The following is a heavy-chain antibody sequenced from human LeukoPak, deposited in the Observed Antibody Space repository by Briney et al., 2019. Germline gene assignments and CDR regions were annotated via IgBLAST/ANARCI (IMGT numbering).Heavy chain of an antibody. V-gene: IGHV4-39*07. J-gene: IGHJ3*02. Sequence: SETLSLTCTVSGGSISSSSYYWGWIRQPPGKGLEWIGSIYYSGSTYYNPSLKSRVTISVDTSKNQFSLKLSSVTAADTAVYYCARISSHYDFWSGYRAPLYAFDIWGQGTMVTVSS. D-gene: IGHD3-3*01. CDR1: GGSISSSSYY. CDR3: ARISSHYDFWSGYRAPLYAFDI. CDR2: IYYSGST.